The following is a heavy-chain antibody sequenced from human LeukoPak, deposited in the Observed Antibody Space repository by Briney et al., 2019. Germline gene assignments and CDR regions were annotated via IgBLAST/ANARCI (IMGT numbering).Heavy chain of an antibody. CDR3: ARARKIVVVPAAIGVFAP. CDR2: INPNSGGT. V-gene: IGHV1-2*02. CDR1: GYTFTGYY. Sequence: ASVKVSCKASGYTFTGYYMHWVRQAPGRGLEWMGCINPNSGGTNYEQKFQGRVTMTRDTSISTAYMELSRLRSDDTAVYYCARARKIVVVPAAIGVFAPWGQGTLVTVSS. D-gene: IGHD2-2*01. J-gene: IGHJ5*02.